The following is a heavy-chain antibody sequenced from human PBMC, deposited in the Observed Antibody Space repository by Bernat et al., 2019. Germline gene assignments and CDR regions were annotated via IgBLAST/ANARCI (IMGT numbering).Heavy chain of an antibody. Sequence: QVQLQQWGAGLLKPSETLSLTCAVHGGSFSGYYWSWIRQPPGKGLEWIGEINHSGSTNYNPSLKSRVTISVDTSKNQFSLKLSSVTAADTAVYYCARGGQGSAVDYWGQGTLVTVSS. CDR2: INHSGST. CDR3: ARGGQGSAVDY. D-gene: IGHD2-15*01. CDR1: GGSFSGYY. V-gene: IGHV4-34*01. J-gene: IGHJ4*02.